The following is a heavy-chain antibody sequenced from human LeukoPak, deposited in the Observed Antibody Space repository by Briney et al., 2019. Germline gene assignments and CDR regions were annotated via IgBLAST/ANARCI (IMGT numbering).Heavy chain of an antibody. Sequence: GGSLRLSCAASEFTFSGYWMNGGRHAPGKGPEWVANINQDGSEKHYVDSVKGRFTISRDNAKNSLFLQMNSLRVEDTAVFYCARDGSVGAADYWGQGTLVTVSS. J-gene: IGHJ4*02. CDR1: EFTFSGYW. V-gene: IGHV3-7*01. D-gene: IGHD6-13*01. CDR3: ARDGSVGAADY. CDR2: INQDGSEK.